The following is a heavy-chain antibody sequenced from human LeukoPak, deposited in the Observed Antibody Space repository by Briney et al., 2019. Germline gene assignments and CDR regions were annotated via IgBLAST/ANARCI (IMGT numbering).Heavy chain of an antibody. CDR2: IKSKTDGGTT. Sequence: GSLRLSCAASGFTFSNAWMNWVRPAPGKGLEGVGRIKSKTDGGTTDYAAPVKGRFTISRDDSKNTLYLQMNSLRAEDTAVYYCAREGSIGYYPYWGQGILVTVSS. CDR1: GFTFSNAW. V-gene: IGHV3-15*07. D-gene: IGHD3-22*01. CDR3: AREGSIGYYPY. J-gene: IGHJ4*02.